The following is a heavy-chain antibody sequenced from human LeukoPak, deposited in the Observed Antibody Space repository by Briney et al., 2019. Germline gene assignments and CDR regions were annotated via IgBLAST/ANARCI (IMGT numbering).Heavy chain of an antibody. V-gene: IGHV4-31*03. Sequence: KPSETLSLTCTVSGGSISSGGYYWSWIRQHPGKGLEWIGYIYYSGSTYYNPSLKSRVTISVDTSKNQFSLKLSSVTAADTAVYYCARAEWIFGVVIPRAFDIWGQGTMVTVPS. D-gene: IGHD3-3*01. CDR3: ARAEWIFGVVIPRAFDI. CDR1: GGSISSGGYY. J-gene: IGHJ3*02. CDR2: IYYSGST.